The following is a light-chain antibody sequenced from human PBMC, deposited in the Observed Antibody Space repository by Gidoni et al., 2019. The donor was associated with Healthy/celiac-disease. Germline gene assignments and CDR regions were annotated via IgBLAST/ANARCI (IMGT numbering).Light chain of an antibody. CDR1: QSISSW. J-gene: IGKJ1*01. CDR2: KAS. CDR3: QQYNSYSPT. V-gene: IGKV1-5*03. Sequence: DIQMTQSPSTLSASVGDRVTITCRASQSISSWLAWYQQKPGKAPKLLIYKASSLASGVPSRFSGSGSGTEFTLTISSLQPDDFATYYCQQYNSYSPTFXXXTKVEIK.